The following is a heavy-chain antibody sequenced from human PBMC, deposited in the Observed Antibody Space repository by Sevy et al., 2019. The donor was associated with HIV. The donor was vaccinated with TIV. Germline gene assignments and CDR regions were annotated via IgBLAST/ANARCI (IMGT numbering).Heavy chain of an antibody. J-gene: IGHJ6*02. Sequence: SESLSLTCTVSGGSISSGGYYWSWIRQHPGKGLEWIGYIYYSGSTYYNPSLKSRVTISVDTSKNQFSLKLSSVTAADTAVYYCARDRTPYGSGSDYYYYGMDVWGQGTTVTVSS. CDR1: GGSISSGGYY. CDR3: ARDRTPYGSGSDYYYYGMDV. CDR2: IYYSGST. D-gene: IGHD3-10*01. V-gene: IGHV4-31*03.